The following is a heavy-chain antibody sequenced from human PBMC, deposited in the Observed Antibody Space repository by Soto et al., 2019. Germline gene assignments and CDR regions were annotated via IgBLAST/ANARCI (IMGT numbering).Heavy chain of an antibody. CDR2: IIPIFGTA. CDR1: GGTFSSYA. CDR3: ARVGAEKGYEDLGAYHI. V-gene: IGHV1-69*01. Sequence: VKVSCKASGGTFSSYAISWVRQAPGQGLEWMGGIIPIFGTANYAQKFQGRVTITADESTSTAYMELSSLRSEDTAVYYCARVGAEKGYEDLGAYHIRGQGTMVTVSS. D-gene: IGHD5-12*01. J-gene: IGHJ3*02.